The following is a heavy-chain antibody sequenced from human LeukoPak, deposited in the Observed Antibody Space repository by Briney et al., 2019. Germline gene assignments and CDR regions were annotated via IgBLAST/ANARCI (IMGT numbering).Heavy chain of an antibody. Sequence: SETLSLTCTVSGGSINSTSHFWAWIRQPPGKGLEWIGTIYYTGSTYYNPSLKSRVTISVDTSKNQFSLKLSSVTAADTAVYYCARTDILIVGADYWGQGTLVTVSS. D-gene: IGHD1-26*01. J-gene: IGHJ4*02. V-gene: IGHV4-39*01. CDR3: ARTDILIVGADY. CDR2: IYYTGST. CDR1: GGSINSTSHF.